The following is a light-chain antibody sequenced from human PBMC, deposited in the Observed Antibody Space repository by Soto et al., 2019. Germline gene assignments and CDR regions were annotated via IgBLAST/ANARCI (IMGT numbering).Light chain of an antibody. V-gene: IGLV1-40*01. CDR1: SSNIGAGYD. Sequence: QSVLTQPPSVSGAPGQRVTIYCTGSSSNIGAGYDVHWYQHLPGTAPKLLIYGNSNRPSGVPDRFSGSKSGTSASLAITGLQAEDEADYYCQSYDSSLSGSDVFGTGTKLTVL. CDR3: QSYDSSLSGSDV. CDR2: GNS. J-gene: IGLJ1*01.